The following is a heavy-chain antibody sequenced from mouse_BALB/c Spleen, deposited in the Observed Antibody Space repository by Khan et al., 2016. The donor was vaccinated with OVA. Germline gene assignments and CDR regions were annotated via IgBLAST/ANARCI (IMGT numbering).Heavy chain of an antibody. Sequence: QVQLQQSGAELARPGASVKMSCKASGYTFTTYTIHWVKQRPGQGLEWIGYIIPSNDYTNYNQKFKDRATLNADKSSSTAYKQLSSLTSEDSAVYYCVREGAYYRSDGWFAYWGQGTLVTVSA. CDR1: GYTFTTYT. V-gene: IGHV1-4*01. J-gene: IGHJ3*01. D-gene: IGHD2-14*01. CDR2: IIPSNDYT. CDR3: VREGAYYRSDGWFAY.